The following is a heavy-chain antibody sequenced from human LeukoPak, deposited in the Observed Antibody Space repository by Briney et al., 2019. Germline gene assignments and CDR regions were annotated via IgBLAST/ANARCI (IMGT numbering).Heavy chain of an antibody. J-gene: IGHJ6*04. V-gene: IGHV4-59*01. CDR1: GGSISNYY. CDR2: IYYSGST. Sequence: PSETLSLTCTVSGGSISNYYWTWLRQPPGKGLEWLGYIYYSGSTNYNPSLKSRATISVDTSKKQFSLNLSSVTAADTALYYCARVATMVRGSNGMDVWGKGTTVTVSS. CDR3: ARVATMVRGSNGMDV. D-gene: IGHD3-10*01.